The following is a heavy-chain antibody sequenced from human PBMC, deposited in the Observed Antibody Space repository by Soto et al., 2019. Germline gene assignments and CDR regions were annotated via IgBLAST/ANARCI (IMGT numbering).Heavy chain of an antibody. CDR1: GFTFSSYA. V-gene: IGHV3-30-3*01. CDR3: ARASRYCSGGSCPDY. CDR2: ISYDGSNK. D-gene: IGHD2-15*01. J-gene: IGHJ4*02. Sequence: PGGSLRLSCAASGFTFSSYAMHWVRQAPGKGLEWVAVISYDGSNKYYADSVKGRFTISRDNSKNTLYLQMNSLRAEDTAVYYCARASRYCSGGSCPDYWGQGTLVTVSS.